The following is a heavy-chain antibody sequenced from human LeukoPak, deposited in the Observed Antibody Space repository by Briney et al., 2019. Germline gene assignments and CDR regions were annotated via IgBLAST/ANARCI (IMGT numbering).Heavy chain of an antibody. J-gene: IGHJ6*04. D-gene: IGHD2-2*01. CDR3: AKPIDCSSTICTGPMDV. Sequence: SETLSLTCTVSGGSISNYYWSWIRQPPGKGPEWIGEIDHIGRTKYNPSLKSRLTISIDTSKKQFSLRLGSLTAADTAVYYCAKPIDCSSTICTGPMDVWGKGTTVTVSA. CDR1: GGSISNYY. CDR2: IDHIGRT. V-gene: IGHV4-34*01.